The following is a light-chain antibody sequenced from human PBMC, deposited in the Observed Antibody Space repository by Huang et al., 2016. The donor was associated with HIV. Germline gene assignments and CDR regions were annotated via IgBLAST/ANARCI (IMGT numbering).Light chain of an antibody. CDR2: GDP. V-gene: IGKV3-15*01. CDR3: QQYNNWPPVT. Sequence: EIVMTQSPATLSVSPGERATLSCRASQSVSSSLAWYQQKPGQAPRLLIYGDPTRATGIPARFSGSGSGTEFTLTISSLQSEDFAVYYCQQYNNWPPVTFGGGTKVEIK. CDR1: QSVSSS. J-gene: IGKJ4*01.